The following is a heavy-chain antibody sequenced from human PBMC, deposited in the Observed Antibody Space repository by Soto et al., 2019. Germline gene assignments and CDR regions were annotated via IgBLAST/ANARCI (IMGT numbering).Heavy chain of an antibody. J-gene: IGHJ6*02. CDR2: IWYDGSNK. Sequence: PGGSLRLSCAASGFTFSSYGMHWVRQAPGKGLEWVAVIWYDGSNKYYADSVKGRFTISRDNSKNTLYLQMNSLRAEDTAVYYCARDPGIAAHLYKYYYYGMDVWGQGTTVTVSS. V-gene: IGHV3-33*01. CDR3: ARDPGIAAHLYKYYYYGMDV. CDR1: GFTFSSYG. D-gene: IGHD6-6*01.